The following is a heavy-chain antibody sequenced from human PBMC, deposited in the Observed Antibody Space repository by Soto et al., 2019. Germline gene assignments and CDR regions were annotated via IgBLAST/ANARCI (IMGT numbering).Heavy chain of an antibody. D-gene: IGHD3-22*01. V-gene: IGHV3-72*01. Sequence: GGSLRLSCEVSGFTLSDHYMDWVRQAPGKGLEWVGRTRNKANRYTTEYAASVKGRFTLSRDDSKNSLYLQMNNLKTEDTAVYYCARAAANYYSDRWGQGTLVTVSS. CDR3: ARAAANYYSDR. CDR2: TRNKANRYTT. J-gene: IGHJ1*01. CDR1: GFTLSDHY.